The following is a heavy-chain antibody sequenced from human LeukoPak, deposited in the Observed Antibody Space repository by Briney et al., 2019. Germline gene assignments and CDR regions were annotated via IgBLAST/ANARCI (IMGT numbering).Heavy chain of an antibody. D-gene: IGHD5-18*01. CDR3: ASIVDTAMESFDY. J-gene: IGHJ4*02. Sequence: ASVKVSCKASGGTFSSYAISWVRQAPGQGLGWMGGIIPIFGTANYAQKFQGRVTITADKSTSTAYMELSNLRSEDTAVYYCASIVDTAMESFDYWGQGTLVTVSS. V-gene: IGHV1-69*06. CDR1: GGTFSSYA. CDR2: IIPIFGTA.